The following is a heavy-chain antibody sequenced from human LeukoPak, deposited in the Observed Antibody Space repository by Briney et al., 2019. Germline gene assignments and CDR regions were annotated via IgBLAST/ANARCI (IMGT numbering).Heavy chain of an antibody. V-gene: IGHV4-61*01. D-gene: IGHD4-17*01. CDR3: ARVYGDYGGGAFDY. J-gene: IGHJ4*02. CDR1: GGSVSSGSYY. CDR2: IYYSGST. Sequence: SETLSLTCTVSGGSVSSGSYYWSWIRQPPGKGLEWIGYIYYSGSTNCNPSLKSRVTISVDTSKNQFSLKLSSVTAADTAVYYCARVYGDYGGGAFDYWGQGTLVTVSS.